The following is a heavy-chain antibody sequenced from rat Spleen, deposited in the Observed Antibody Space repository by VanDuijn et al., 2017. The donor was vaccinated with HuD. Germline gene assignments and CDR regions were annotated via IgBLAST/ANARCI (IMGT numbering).Heavy chain of an antibody. CDR3: ARPHSSHYVMDA. V-gene: IGHV5-22*01. CDR2: ISYDGSKT. Sequence: EVQLVESGGGLVQPGRSLKLSCAASGFTFSDFYMAWVRQAPTRGLEWVATISYDGSKTYYRDSVKGRFTISRDNAKSTLYLQMNSLRSEDTATYYCARPHSSHYVMDAWGQGASVTVS. J-gene: IGHJ4*01. D-gene: IGHD1-8*01. CDR1: GFTFSDFY.